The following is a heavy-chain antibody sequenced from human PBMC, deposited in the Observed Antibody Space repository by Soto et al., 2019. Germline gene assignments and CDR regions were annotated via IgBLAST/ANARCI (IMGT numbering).Heavy chain of an antibody. CDR1: GFSLSTSGVG. J-gene: IGHJ4*02. CDR2: IYWDDDK. D-gene: IGHD2-15*01. V-gene: IGHV2-5*02. CDR3: ARLLAADTFYFDS. Sequence: QITLKESGPTLVKPTQTLTLTCTLSGFSLSTSGVGVGWIRQPPGKALEWLALIYWDDDKRYSPPLKTRLTITMDTPKSQVVLTRTSMDPVDTATYCCARLLAADTFYFDSWGQGTLVSVSS.